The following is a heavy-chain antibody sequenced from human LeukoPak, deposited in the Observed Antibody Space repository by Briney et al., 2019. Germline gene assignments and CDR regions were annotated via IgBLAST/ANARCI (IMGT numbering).Heavy chain of an antibody. D-gene: IGHD3-10*01. CDR2: ISSTSSSI. V-gene: IGHV3-21*01. Sequence: GGSLRLSCAASGFTFSTYSMNWVRQAPGKGLEWVSPISSTSSSIYYADSVKGRFTISRDNAKNSLYLQMTSPRAEDTAVYYCARDLGELDSRLVYWGQGTLVTVSS. CDR3: ARDLGELDSRLVY. CDR1: GFTFSTYS. J-gene: IGHJ4*02.